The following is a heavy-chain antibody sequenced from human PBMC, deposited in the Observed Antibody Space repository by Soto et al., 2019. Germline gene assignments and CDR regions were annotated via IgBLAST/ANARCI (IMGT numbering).Heavy chain of an antibody. V-gene: IGHV3-23*01. J-gene: IGHJ2*01. CDR2: ISGSGGST. D-gene: IGHD6-13*01. Sequence: EVQLLESGGGLVQPGGSLRLSCAASGFTFSSYAMSWVRQAPGKGLEWVSAISGSGGSTYYADSVKGRFTISRDNSKNTLYLQMNSLRAEDTAVYYCAKDSLTQQLGGGDWYFDLWGRGTLVTVSS. CDR1: GFTFSSYA. CDR3: AKDSLTQQLGGGDWYFDL.